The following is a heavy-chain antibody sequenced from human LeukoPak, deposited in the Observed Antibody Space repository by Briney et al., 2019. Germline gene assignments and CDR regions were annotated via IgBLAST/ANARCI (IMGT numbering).Heavy chain of an antibody. Sequence: PGGSLRLSCAASGFTFSSYAMSWVRQAPGKGLEWVSAISGSGGSTYYADSVKGRFTISRDNSKNTLYLQMNSLRAEDTAVYYCAKGTSTIFGVAPGYYFDYWGQGTLVTVSS. V-gene: IGHV3-23*01. CDR3: AKGTSTIFGVAPGYYFDY. CDR1: GFTFSSYA. D-gene: IGHD3-3*01. J-gene: IGHJ4*02. CDR2: ISGSGGST.